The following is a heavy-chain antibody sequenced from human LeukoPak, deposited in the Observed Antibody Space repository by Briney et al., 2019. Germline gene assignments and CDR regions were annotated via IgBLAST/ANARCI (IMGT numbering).Heavy chain of an antibody. J-gene: IGHJ4*02. Sequence: SGGTTYYAASVKGRFTISRDNSKNTLYLQMNSLRAEDTAVYYCAKARTAYSSSSRDFDYWGQGTLVTVSS. D-gene: IGHD6-6*01. CDR2: SGGTT. CDR3: AKARTAYSSSSRDFDY. V-gene: IGHV3-23*01.